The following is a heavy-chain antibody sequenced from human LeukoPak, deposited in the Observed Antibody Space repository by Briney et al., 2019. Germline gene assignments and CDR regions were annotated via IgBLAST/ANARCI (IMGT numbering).Heavy chain of an antibody. CDR2: ISYDGSNK. D-gene: IGHD3-9*01. J-gene: IGHJ4*02. CDR1: GFTFSSYG. V-gene: IGHV3-30*18. Sequence: PGRSLRLSCAASGFTFSSYGMHWVRQAPGKGLEWVAVISYDGSNKYYADSVKGRFTISRDNSKNTLYLQMNSLRAEDTAVYYCAKSFQTYYDILTSFDYWGQGTLVTVSS. CDR3: AKSFQTYYDILTSFDY.